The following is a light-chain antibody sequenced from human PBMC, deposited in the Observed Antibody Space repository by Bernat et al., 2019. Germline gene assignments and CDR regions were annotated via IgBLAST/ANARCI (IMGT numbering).Light chain of an antibody. CDR1: NIGTQG. V-gene: IGLV3-21*04. Sequence: SYVLSQPASVSVAPRETARITCGGSNIGTQGVHWYQQRPGQAPVLVISSQNDRPSGIPERFSGSNSGDTATLTISSVEAGDEADYYCQVWDSGGDHYVFGSGTKVTVL. J-gene: IGLJ1*01. CDR3: QVWDSGGDHYV. CDR2: SQN.